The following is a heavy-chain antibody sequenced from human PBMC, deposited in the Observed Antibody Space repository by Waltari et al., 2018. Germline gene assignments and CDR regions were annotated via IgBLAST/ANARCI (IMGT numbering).Heavy chain of an antibody. CDR2: INERGSST. Sequence: EVQLSESGGGLVQPGGSRRLSCAASGFTFPSYALHWGRQTPGKGLEWVSAINERGSSTYYADSVKGRFTISRDNSKNTVYLQMNSLRAEDTALYYCAKGLYYYTTSGEWKAEYLQHWGQGTLVTVSS. J-gene: IGHJ1*01. CDR1: GFTFPSYA. D-gene: IGHD3-10*01. CDR3: AKGLYYYTTSGEWKAEYLQH. V-gene: IGHV3-23*01.